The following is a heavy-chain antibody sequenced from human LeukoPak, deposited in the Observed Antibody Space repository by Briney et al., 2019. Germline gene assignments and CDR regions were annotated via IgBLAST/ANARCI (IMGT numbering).Heavy chain of an antibody. CDR3: ARAGGRVYSTSYYFDY. J-gene: IGHJ4*02. V-gene: IGHV1-69*05. CDR1: GYTFTGYH. D-gene: IGHD6-13*01. Sequence: GASVKVSCKASGYTFTGYHVHWVRQAPGQGLEWMGRIIPIFGTANYAQKFQGRVTITTDESTSTAYMELSSLRSEDTAVYYCARAGGRVYSTSYYFDYWGQGTLVTVSS. CDR2: IIPIFGTA.